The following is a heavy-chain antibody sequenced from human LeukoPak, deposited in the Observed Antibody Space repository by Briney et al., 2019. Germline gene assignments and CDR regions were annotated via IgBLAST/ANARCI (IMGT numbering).Heavy chain of an antibody. Sequence: GGSLRLSCAASGFTLSGNYMSWVRQAPGKGLEWVSVIYSGGSTYYADSVKGRFTISRDNSKNTLYLQMNSLRVEDTAVYYCATQTGDVDYYGLDVWGQGTTVTVSS. CDR3: ATQTGDVDYYGLDV. CDR2: IYSGGST. CDR1: GFTLSGNY. D-gene: IGHD7-27*01. V-gene: IGHV3-53*01. J-gene: IGHJ6*02.